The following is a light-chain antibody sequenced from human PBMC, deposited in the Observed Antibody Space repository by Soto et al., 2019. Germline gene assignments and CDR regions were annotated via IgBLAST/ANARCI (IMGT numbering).Light chain of an antibody. Sequence: EIVLTQSPATLSLSPGERATLSCRASQSVSSYLAWYQQRPGQAPRLLIYDASNRATGIPARFSGSGSGTDFTLTISSLEPEDFGVYYCQQRSNWPTFGQGTKLEIK. CDR1: QSVSSY. CDR2: DAS. V-gene: IGKV3-11*01. CDR3: QQRSNWPT. J-gene: IGKJ2*01.